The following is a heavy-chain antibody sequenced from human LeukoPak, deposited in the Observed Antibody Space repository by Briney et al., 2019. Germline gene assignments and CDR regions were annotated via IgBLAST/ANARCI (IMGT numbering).Heavy chain of an antibody. Sequence: SETLSLTCAVYGGSFSGYYWSWIRQPPGKGLEWIGYIYDSGSTNYNPSLKSRVTISVDTSKNQFSLKLSSVTAADTAVYYCASSTLYYGMDVWGQGTTVTVSS. V-gene: IGHV4-59*08. CDR3: ASSTLYYGMDV. CDR1: GGSFSGYY. D-gene: IGHD3-16*01. CDR2: IYDSGST. J-gene: IGHJ6*02.